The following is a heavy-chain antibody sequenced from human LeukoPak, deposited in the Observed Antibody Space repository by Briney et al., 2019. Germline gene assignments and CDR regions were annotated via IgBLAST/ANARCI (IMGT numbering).Heavy chain of an antibody. D-gene: IGHD3-22*01. CDR3: AILDFDYYDSSGLDY. CDR1: GGTFSSYA. J-gene: IGHJ4*02. CDR2: IIPILGIA. Sequence: ASVKVSCKASGGTFSSYAISWVRQAPGQGLEWMGRIIPILGIANYAQKFQGRVTITADKSTSTAYMELSSLRSEDTAVYYCAILDFDYYDSSGLDYWGQGTLVTVSS. V-gene: IGHV1-69*04.